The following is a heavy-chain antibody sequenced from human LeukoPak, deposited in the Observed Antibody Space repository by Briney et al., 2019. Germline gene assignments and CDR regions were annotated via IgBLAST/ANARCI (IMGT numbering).Heavy chain of an antibody. CDR2: INADNGDT. Sequence: ASVKVSCKASGYTFTNYVMSWVRQAPGQSFEWMGWINADNGDTKYSQKFQGRVTITIDTSASTAYMELRRLKSEDTAVYYCARERDYYDTNGYPNNWFDPWGQGALVTVSS. J-gene: IGHJ5*02. V-gene: IGHV1-3*01. D-gene: IGHD3-22*01. CDR3: ARERDYYDTNGYPNNWFDP. CDR1: GYTFTNYV.